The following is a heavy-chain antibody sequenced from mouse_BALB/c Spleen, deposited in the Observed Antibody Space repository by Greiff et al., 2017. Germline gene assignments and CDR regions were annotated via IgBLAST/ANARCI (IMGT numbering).Heavy chain of an antibody. Sequence: EVKLVESGGGLVQPGGSLKLSCAASGFTFSSYAMSWVRQTPEKRLEWVAYISNGGGSTYYPDTVKGRFTISRDNAKNTLYLQMSSLKSEDTAMYYCARHSLAFDYWGQGTTLTVSS. CDR1: GFTFSSYA. J-gene: IGHJ2*01. CDR3: ARHSLAFDY. V-gene: IGHV5-12-2*01. D-gene: IGHD6-2*01. CDR2: ISNGGGST.